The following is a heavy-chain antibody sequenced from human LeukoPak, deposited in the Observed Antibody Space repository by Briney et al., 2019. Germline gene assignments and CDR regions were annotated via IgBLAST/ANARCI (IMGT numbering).Heavy chain of an antibody. CDR1: AGSINSYY. Sequence: PSETLSLTCSVSAGSINSYYWNWIRRPPGKGLEWIGYIYYNGNTNYSPSLKSRVTMSVDTSKNLFSLKVSSVTAADTAVYYCARGRSNYYGMDVWGQGTKVTVSS. D-gene: IGHD1-26*01. CDR2: IYYNGNT. CDR3: ARGRSNYYGMDV. J-gene: IGHJ6*02. V-gene: IGHV4-59*01.